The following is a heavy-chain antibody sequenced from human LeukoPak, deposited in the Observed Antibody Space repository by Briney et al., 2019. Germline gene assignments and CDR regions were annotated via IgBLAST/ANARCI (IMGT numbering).Heavy chain of an antibody. D-gene: IGHD5-12*01. Sequence: PGGSLRLSCAASGFTFSSYWMHWVRQAPGEGLVWVSRINSDGSSTSYADSVKGRFTISRDNAKNTLYLQMNSLRAEDTAVYYCARNMVSVATAWDWGQGTLVTVSS. V-gene: IGHV3-74*01. CDR3: ARNMVSVATAWD. CDR1: GFTFSSYW. J-gene: IGHJ4*02. CDR2: INSDGSST.